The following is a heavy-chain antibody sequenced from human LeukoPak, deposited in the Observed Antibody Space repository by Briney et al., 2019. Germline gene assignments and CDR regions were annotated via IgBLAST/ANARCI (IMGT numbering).Heavy chain of an antibody. J-gene: IGHJ4*02. D-gene: IGHD1-26*01. CDR1: GYTFTGYY. CDR3: VRKNSGSQYGDYYFDY. V-gene: IGHV1-46*01. CDR2: INPRGGST. Sequence: ASVKVSCKASGYTFTGYYMHWVRQAPGQGLEWMGWINPRGGSTTYAQKFQGRVTMTRDPSTSTVYMELSSLRSEDTAEYYCVRKNSGSQYGDYYFDYWGQGTLVTVSS.